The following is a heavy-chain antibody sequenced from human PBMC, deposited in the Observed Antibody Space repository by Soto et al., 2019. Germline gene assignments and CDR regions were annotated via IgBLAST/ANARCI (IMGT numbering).Heavy chain of an antibody. Sequence: ASVKVSCKASGYDFTAYDINWVRQASGQGLEWMGWMNPINGATGSARRFQGRVSMTRNTATGTAYLELTSLRSDDSAVYYCGRGPSPRAPAGGTPYYFAMDVWG. CDR1: GYDFTAYD. V-gene: IGHV1-8*02. J-gene: IGHJ6*02. CDR3: GRGPSPRAPAGGTPYYFAMDV. D-gene: IGHD6-13*01. CDR2: MNPINGAT.